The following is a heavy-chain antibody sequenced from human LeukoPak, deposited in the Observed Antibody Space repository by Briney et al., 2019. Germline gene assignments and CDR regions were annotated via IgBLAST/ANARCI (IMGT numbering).Heavy chain of an antibody. CDR2: IWYDGSNK. CDR3: ARDPGVRWLVGFDY. D-gene: IGHD6-19*01. CDR1: GFTFSSYG. V-gene: IGHV3-33*08. J-gene: IGHJ4*02. Sequence: GGSLRLSCAASGFTFSSYGMHWVRQAPGKGLEWVAVIWYDGSNKYYADSVKGRFTISRDNSENTLYLQMDSLRAEDTAVYYCARDPGVRWLVGFDYWGQGTLVTVSS.